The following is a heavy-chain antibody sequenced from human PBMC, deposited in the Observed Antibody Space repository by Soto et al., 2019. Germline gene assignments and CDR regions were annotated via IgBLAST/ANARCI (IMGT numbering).Heavy chain of an antibody. D-gene: IGHD1-1*01. Sequence: QAQLVQSGAEVKKPGSSVKVSCTASGGIFSRSGTFTSFASSWVRQAPGQGPEWMGGVIGSVSTTKYAQSFQGRVTITADESANSAFMELRSLRSEDTAIYYCAAGGRATFNEFDYWGQGTLVTVSS. V-gene: IGHV1-69*01. CDR3: AAGGRATFNEFDY. CDR2: VIGSVSTT. CDR1: GGIFSRSGTFTSFA. J-gene: IGHJ4*02.